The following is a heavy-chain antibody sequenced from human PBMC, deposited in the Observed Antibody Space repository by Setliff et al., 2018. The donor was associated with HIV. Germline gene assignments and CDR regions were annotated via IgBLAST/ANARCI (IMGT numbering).Heavy chain of an antibody. CDR2: VSSRGDT. D-gene: IGHD4-17*01. J-gene: IGHJ4*02. V-gene: IGHV4-4*07. Sequence: SETLSLTCTVSDSGTYYWSWVRQPAGKGLEWIGRVSSRGDTNYNPSLKSRVTMSVDTSKNQFSLKLTSVTASDTAVYYCARAAAGNTGPFDLWGQGSPVTVSS. CDR3: ARAAAGNTGPFDL. CDR1: DSGTYY.